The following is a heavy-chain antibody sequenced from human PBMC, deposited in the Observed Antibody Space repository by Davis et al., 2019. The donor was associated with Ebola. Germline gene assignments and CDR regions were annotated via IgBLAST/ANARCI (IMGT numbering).Heavy chain of an antibody. CDR1: GGSISSYS. CDR3: ARGRQWLPLLDY. V-gene: IGHV4-4*07. J-gene: IGHJ4*02. Sequence: PSQTLSLTCPVSGGSISSYSWSWIRQPAGKGLEWIGRIYTSGSTNYNPSLKSRVTMSVDTSKNQFSLKLSSVTAADTAVYYCARGRQWLPLLDYWGQGTLVTVSS. D-gene: IGHD6-19*01. CDR2: IYTSGST.